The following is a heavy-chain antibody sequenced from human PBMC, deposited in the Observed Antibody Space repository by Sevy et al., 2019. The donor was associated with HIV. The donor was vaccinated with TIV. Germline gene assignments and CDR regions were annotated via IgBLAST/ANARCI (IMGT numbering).Heavy chain of an antibody. V-gene: IGHV4-34*01. J-gene: IGHJ4*02. CDR1: GGSFSGYY. CDR3: AGGRRTYCSGGSCYSNYFDY. CDR2: INHSGST. Sequence: SETLSLTCAVYGGSFSGYYWSWIRQPPGKGLEWIGEINHSGSTNYNPSLKSRVTISVETSKNQFSLKLSSVTAADTAVYYCAGGRRTYCSGGSCYSNYFDYWGQGTLVTVSS. D-gene: IGHD2-15*01.